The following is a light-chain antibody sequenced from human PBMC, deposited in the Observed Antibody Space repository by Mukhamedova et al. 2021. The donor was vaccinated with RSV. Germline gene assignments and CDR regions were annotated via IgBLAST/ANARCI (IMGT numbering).Light chain of an antibody. CDR3: SGWDSSLSGVL. Sequence: GSSSNIGTNYVYWYQQLPGTAPKPLIYRNNQRPSGVPDRFSGSKSGTSASLAISGLRSEDEAAYYCSGWDSSLSGVLFGGGTQL. V-gene: IGLV1-47*01. CDR2: RNN. CDR1: SSNIGTNY. J-gene: IGLJ2*01.